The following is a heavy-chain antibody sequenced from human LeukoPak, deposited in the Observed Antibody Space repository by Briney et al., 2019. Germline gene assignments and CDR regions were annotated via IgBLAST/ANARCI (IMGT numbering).Heavy chain of an antibody. Sequence: PGGSLRLSCAASGLTFSSYAMSWVRQAPGKGLEWVSPISGSGGSTYYADSVKGRFTISRDNSKNTLYLQMNSLRAEDTAVYYCAKVTVYDLWSGYYNATRDYWGQGTLVTVSS. CDR1: GLTFSSYA. CDR2: ISGSGGST. D-gene: IGHD3-3*01. J-gene: IGHJ4*02. V-gene: IGHV3-23*01. CDR3: AKVTVYDLWSGYYNATRDY.